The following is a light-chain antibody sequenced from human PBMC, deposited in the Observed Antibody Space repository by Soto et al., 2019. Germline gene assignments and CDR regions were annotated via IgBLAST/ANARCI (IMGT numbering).Light chain of an antibody. CDR3: CSYATSNVI. J-gene: IGLJ2*01. V-gene: IGLV2-23*01. CDR2: EAT. Sequence: QSALTQPASVSGSPGQSITISCAGTSGDVGSYDLVSWYQHHPGKAPKLMIYEATKRPSGVSNRFSGSKSGNTATLTISGLQAEDEADYYCCSYATSNVIFGGGTKLTVL. CDR1: SGDVGSYDL.